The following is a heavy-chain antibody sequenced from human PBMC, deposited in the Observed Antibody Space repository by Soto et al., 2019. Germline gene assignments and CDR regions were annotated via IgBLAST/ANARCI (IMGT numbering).Heavy chain of an antibody. CDR3: ARGGTEYCSSTSCYRHNWFDP. Sequence: SETLSLTCAVSGGSISSSNWWSWVRQPPGKGLEWIGEIYHSGSTNYNPSLKSRVTISVDRSKNQFSLKLSSVTAADTAVYYCARGGTEYCSSTSCYRHNWFDPWGQGTLVTVSS. CDR2: IYHSGST. CDR1: GGSISSSNW. D-gene: IGHD2-2*02. V-gene: IGHV4-4*02. J-gene: IGHJ5*02.